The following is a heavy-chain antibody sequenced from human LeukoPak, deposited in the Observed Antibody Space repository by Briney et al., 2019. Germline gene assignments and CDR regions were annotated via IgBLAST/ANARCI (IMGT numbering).Heavy chain of an antibody. V-gene: IGHV3-48*03. CDR3: ARGYNYYYYMDV. Sequence: SGGSLRLSCAASGFTFSSYEMNWVRQAPGKGLEWVSYISSSGSTIYYADSVKGRFTISRDNAKNSLYLQMDSLRAEDTAVYYCARGYNYYYYMDVWGKGTTVTVAS. CDR2: ISSSGSTI. J-gene: IGHJ6*03. CDR1: GFTFSSYE.